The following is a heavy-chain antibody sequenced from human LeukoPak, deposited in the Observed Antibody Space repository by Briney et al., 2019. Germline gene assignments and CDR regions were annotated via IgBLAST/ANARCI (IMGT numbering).Heavy chain of an antibody. CDR2: ITDDGTT. CDR1: GFTFRSYW. V-gene: IGHV3-74*03. CDR3: VRDRVGPDY. Sequence: GGSLRLSCAASGFTFRSYWMHWVRQGPGTGLVWVSRITDDGTTTYADSVKGRFTISRDNAKNTLYLQMNSLRAEDTAVYYCVRDRVGPDYWGQGTLVTVSS. J-gene: IGHJ4*02. D-gene: IGHD1-26*01.